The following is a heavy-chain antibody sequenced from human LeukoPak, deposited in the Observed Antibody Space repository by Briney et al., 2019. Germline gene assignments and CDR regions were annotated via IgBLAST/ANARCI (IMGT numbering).Heavy chain of an antibody. CDR2: INPNSGGT. Sequence: ASVKVPCKASGYTFTGYYMHWVRQAPGQGLEWMGWINPNSGGTNYAQKFQGRVTMTRDTSISTAYMELSRLRSDDTAVYYCAREPKISLEIDYWGQGTLVTVSS. V-gene: IGHV1-2*02. J-gene: IGHJ4*02. CDR3: AREPKISLEIDY. D-gene: IGHD2/OR15-2a*01. CDR1: GYTFTGYY.